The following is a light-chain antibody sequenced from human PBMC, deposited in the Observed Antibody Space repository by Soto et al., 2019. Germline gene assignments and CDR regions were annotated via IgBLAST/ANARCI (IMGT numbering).Light chain of an antibody. CDR2: YDS. CDR3: QVWDISSDHVV. J-gene: IGLJ2*01. CDR1: NIGNKS. Sequence: SYELTQPRSVSVAPGKTARISCGGKNIGNKSVHWYQQKAGQAPVLVTHYDSDRPSGIPERFSGSNSGNTATLTISRVEAGDEADYYCQVWDISSDHVVFGGGTQLTVL. V-gene: IGLV3-21*04.